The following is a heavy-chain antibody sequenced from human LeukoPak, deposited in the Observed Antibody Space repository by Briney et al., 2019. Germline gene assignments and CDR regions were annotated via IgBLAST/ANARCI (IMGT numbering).Heavy chain of an antibody. D-gene: IGHD3-16*02. CDR2: IYYSGST. J-gene: IGHJ4*02. CDR1: GGSMSDYY. V-gene: IGHV4-59*12. CDR3: ARGPFYDYVWGSYRIPGTFDY. Sequence: SETLSLTCTVSGGSMSDYYWSWIRQPPGKGLEWIGYIYYSGSTNYNPSLKSRVTISVDTSKNQFSLKLSSVTAADTAVYYCARGPFYDYVWGSYRIPGTFDYWGQGTLVTVSS.